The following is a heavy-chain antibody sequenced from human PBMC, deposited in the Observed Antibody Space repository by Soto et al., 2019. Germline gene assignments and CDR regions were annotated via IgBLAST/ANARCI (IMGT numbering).Heavy chain of an antibody. Sequence: SETLSLTCTVSGGSISSYYWSWIRQPPGKGLEWIGYIYYSGSTNYNPSLKSRVTISVDTSKNQFSLRLSSVTAADTAVYYCARRTESGKYFQHWGQGPLVTSPQ. CDR2: IYYSGST. CDR1: GGSISSYY. V-gene: IGHV4-59*08. CDR3: ARRTESGKYFQH. J-gene: IGHJ1*01.